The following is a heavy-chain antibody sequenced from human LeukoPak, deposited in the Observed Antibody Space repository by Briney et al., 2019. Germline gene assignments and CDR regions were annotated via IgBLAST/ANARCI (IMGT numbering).Heavy chain of an antibody. Sequence: GGSLRLSCAASGITFRGYWMSWVRQAPGKGLEWVANTNEHGSEKYYVDSVKGRFTISRDNAKNPLYLQMHSLRAEDTAIYYCTINEHWGQGTLVSVSS. J-gene: IGHJ1*01. CDR1: GITFRGYW. V-gene: IGHV3-7*01. CDR3: TINEH. D-gene: IGHD5-24*01. CDR2: TNEHGSEK.